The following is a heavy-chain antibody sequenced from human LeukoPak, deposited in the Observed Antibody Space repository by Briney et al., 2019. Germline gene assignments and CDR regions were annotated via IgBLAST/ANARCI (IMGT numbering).Heavy chain of an antibody. D-gene: IGHD4-23*01. J-gene: IGHJ4*02. V-gene: IGHV4-34*01. CDR2: INHRGST. CDR3: ARVAVTVVTFDY. CDR1: GGSFRGNY. Sequence: SETLSLTCAVYGGSFRGNYWSWLRQPPGKGLEWIGEINHRGSTNYNPSLKSRVTISVDMSKNQFSLKLISVTAADTAVYYCARVAVTVVTFDYWGQGTLVTVSS.